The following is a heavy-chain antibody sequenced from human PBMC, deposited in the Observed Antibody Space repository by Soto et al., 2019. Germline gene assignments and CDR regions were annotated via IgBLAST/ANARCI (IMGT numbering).Heavy chain of an antibody. CDR3: ARHVLSSSWSGLATNFDY. J-gene: IGHJ4*02. CDR2: IYYSGST. D-gene: IGHD6-13*01. V-gene: IGHV4-59*08. CDR1: GGSISSYY. Sequence: PSETLSLTCTVSGGSISSYYWSWIRQPPGKGLEWIGYIYYSGSTNYNPSLKSRVTISVDTSKNQFSLKLSSVTAADTAVYYCARHVLSSSWSGLATNFDYWGQGTLVTVSS.